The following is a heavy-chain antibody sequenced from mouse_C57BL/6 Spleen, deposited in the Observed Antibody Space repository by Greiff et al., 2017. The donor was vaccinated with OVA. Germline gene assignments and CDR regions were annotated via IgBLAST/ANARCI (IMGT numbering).Heavy chain of an antibody. CDR2: ISSGGSYT. CDR1: GFTFSSYG. Sequence: EVKLQESGGDLVKPGGSLKLSCAASGFTFSSYGMSWVRQTPDKRLEWVATISSGGSYTYYPDSVKGRFTISRDNAKNPLDLQMSSLKSEDTAMYYCARQGGRGGYFDYWGQGTTLTVSS. V-gene: IGHV5-6*01. J-gene: IGHJ2*01. CDR3: ARQGGRGGYFDY.